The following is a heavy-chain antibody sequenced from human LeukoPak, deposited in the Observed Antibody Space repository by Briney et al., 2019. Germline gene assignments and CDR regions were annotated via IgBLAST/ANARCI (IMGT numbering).Heavy chain of an antibody. J-gene: IGHJ4*02. CDR3: ARLPIAVDAYYFDY. V-gene: IGHV4-59*08. D-gene: IGHD6-19*01. CDR1: GGSISSYY. Sequence: PSETLSLTCTVSGGSISSYYWSWIRQPPGKGLEWIGYIYYSGSTNYNPSLKSRVTISVDTSKNQFSLKLSSVTAAGTAVYYCARLPIAVDAYYFDYWGQGTLVTVSS. CDR2: IYYSGST.